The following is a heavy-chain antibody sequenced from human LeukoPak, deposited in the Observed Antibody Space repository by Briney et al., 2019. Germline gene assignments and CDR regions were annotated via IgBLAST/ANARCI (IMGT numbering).Heavy chain of an antibody. CDR3: ARDPPGGGTRFDY. CDR2: INHSGST. D-gene: IGHD2-15*01. CDR1: GGSFSGYY. Sequence: SETLSLTCAVYGGSFSGYYWSWIRQPPGKGLEWIGEINHSGSTNYNPSLKSRVTISVDTSKNQFSLKLSSVTAADTAVYYCARDPPGGGTRFDYWGQGTLVTVSS. V-gene: IGHV4-34*01. J-gene: IGHJ4*02.